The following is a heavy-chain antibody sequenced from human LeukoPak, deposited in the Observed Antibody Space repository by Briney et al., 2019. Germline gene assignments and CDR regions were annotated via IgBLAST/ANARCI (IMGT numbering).Heavy chain of an antibody. CDR3: ARDSSTWPVPGIPFDY. CDR1: GYTFTSYG. CDR2: ISAYNGNT. Sequence: GASVKVSCKASGYTFTSYGISWVRQAPGQGLEWMGWISAYNGNTNYAQKLQGRVTMTTDTSTSTAYMELRSLRSDDTAVYYCARDSSTWPVPGIPFDYWGQGTLVTVSS. V-gene: IGHV1-18*01. J-gene: IGHJ4*02. D-gene: IGHD3-10*01.